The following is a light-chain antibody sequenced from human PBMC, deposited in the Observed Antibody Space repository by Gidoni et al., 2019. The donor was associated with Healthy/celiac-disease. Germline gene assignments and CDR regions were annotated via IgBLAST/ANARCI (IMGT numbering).Light chain of an antibody. J-gene: IGKJ1*01. CDR3: QQSYSTPPWT. Sequence: DIQMTQSPSSLSASVGDRVTITCRASQSISSYLNWYQQKPGKAPKLLFYAASSLQSGVPSRFSGSGSGTDFTLTISILQPEDFATYYCQQSYSTPPWTFGQGTKVEIK. CDR1: QSISSY. CDR2: AAS. V-gene: IGKV1-39*01.